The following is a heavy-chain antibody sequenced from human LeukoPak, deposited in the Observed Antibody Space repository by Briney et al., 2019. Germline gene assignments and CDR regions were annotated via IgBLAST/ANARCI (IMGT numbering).Heavy chain of an antibody. CDR1: GGSFSGYY. CDR3: ARRRVVPAAFDP. J-gene: IGHJ5*02. D-gene: IGHD2-2*01. Sequence: SETLSLTCAVYGGSFSGYYWSWIRQPPGKGLEWIGEINHSGSTNYNPSPKSRVTISVDTSKNQFSLKLSSVTAADTAVYCCARRRVVPAAFDPWGQGTLVTVSS. V-gene: IGHV4-34*01. CDR2: INHSGST.